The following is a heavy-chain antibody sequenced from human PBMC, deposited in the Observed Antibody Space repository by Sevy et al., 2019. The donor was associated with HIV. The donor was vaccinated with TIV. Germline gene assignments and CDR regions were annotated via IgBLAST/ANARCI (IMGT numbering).Heavy chain of an antibody. J-gene: IGHJ6*02. V-gene: IGHV3-21*01. CDR2: ISSISNYI. D-gene: IGHD3-10*01. Sequence: GGSLRLSCAASGFTFSDYNMNWVRQAPGKGLEWVSSISSISNYIYYPDSVKGRFTITREKAKNSLYLQMNSLRAEDTAVYYCARETSSFGEGIYYGMDVWGQGTTVTVSS. CDR1: GFTFSDYN. CDR3: ARETSSFGEGIYYGMDV.